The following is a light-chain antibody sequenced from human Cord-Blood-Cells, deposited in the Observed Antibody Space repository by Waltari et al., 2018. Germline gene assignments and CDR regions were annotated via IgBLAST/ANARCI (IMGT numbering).Light chain of an antibody. J-gene: IGKJ5*01. CDR3: QQYGSSIT. CDR1: HSVSSSY. Sequence: EIVLTKSPGTLSLSTGERATLSCRASHSVSSSYLAWYQQKPGQAPRLLFDGASSRATVIPERCSGSVSGTDFTLTISRLGPEDFAVYYRQQYGSSITFGQGTRLEIK. V-gene: IGKV3-20*01. CDR2: GAS.